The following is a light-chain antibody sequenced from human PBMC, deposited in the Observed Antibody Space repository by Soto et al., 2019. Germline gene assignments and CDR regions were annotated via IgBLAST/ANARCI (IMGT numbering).Light chain of an antibody. J-gene: IGKJ4*01. CDR2: GAS. V-gene: IGKV1D-16*01. CDR1: QDINSY. Sequence: DVQMTQSPSSLSASVGASVTITCRASQDINSYLAWYQQKPGNAPKSLIYGASSLQTGVPSRFSGSESGTDFTLTISNLQPEDSATYYCQQYNSYPLTFGGGTKVEIK. CDR3: QQYNSYPLT.